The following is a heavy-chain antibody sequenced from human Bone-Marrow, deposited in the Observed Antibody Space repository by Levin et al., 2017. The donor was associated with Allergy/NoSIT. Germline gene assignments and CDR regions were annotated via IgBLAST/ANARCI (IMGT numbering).Heavy chain of an antibody. D-gene: IGHD3-3*01. CDR1: GYTFTTYD. V-gene: IGHV1-8*01. CDR3: ARMLTIFGKFYGLDV. Sequence: ASVKVSCKASGYTFTTYDINWVRQAPGQGLEWMGRMNPKSGSTDYAQKFQGRVTMTRDTSESTAYMELNSLRSDDTAVYYCARMLTIFGKFYGLDVWGQGTTVTASS. CDR2: MNPKSGST. J-gene: IGHJ6*02.